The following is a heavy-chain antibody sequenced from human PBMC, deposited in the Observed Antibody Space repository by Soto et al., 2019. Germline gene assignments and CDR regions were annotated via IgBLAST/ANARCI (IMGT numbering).Heavy chain of an antibody. Sequence: GGSLRLSCAASGFTFSSYAMSWVRQAPGKGLEWVSAISGSGGSTYYADSVKGRFTISRDNSKNTLYLQMNSLRAEDTAVYYCVKWGLEWLLDPILHFDYWGQGTLVTVSS. CDR2: ISGSGGST. D-gene: IGHD3-3*01. V-gene: IGHV3-23*01. CDR3: VKWGLEWLLDPILHFDY. CDR1: GFTFSSYA. J-gene: IGHJ4*02.